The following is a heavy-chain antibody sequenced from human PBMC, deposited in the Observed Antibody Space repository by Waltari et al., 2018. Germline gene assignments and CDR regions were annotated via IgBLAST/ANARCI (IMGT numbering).Heavy chain of an antibody. CDR1: GFTFTSSA. CDR3: AADTSGDYANWFDP. V-gene: IGHV1-58*01. CDR2: IVVGSGYT. D-gene: IGHD4-17*01. J-gene: IGHJ5*02. Sequence: QMQLVQSGPEVKKPGTSVKVSCKASGFTFTSSAVQWVRQARGQRLEWIGLIVVGSGYTNYAQRFQERVPITRDRSTSTAYMELSSLRSEDTAVYYCAADTSGDYANWFDPWGQGTLVTVSS.